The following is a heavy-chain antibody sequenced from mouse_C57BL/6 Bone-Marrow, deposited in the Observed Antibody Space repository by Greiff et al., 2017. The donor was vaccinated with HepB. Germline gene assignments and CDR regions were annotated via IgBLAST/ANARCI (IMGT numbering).Heavy chain of an antibody. J-gene: IGHJ3*01. V-gene: IGHV1-64*01. CDR2: IHPNSGST. CDR1: GYTFTSYW. CDR3: ARPFYSNYEGWFAY. D-gene: IGHD2-5*01. Sequence: QVQLQQPGAELVKPGASVKLSCKASGYTFTSYWMHWVKQRPGQGLEWIGMIHPNSGSTNYNEKFKSKATLTVDKSSSTAYMQLSSLTSEDSAVYYCARPFYSNYEGWFAYWGQGTLVTVSA.